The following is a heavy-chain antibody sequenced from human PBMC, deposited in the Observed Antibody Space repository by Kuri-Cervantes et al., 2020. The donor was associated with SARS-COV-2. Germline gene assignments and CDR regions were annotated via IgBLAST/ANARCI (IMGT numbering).Heavy chain of an antibody. V-gene: IGHV3-30*02. CDR1: GFTFSSYG. Sequence: GESLKISCAASGFTFSSYGMHWVRQAPGKGLEWVAFIRYDGSNKYYADSVKGRFTISRDNSKNTLYLQMNSLRAEDTAVYYCARADGFGELFYYYYMDVWGKGTTVTVSS. D-gene: IGHD3-10*01. CDR2: IRYDGSNK. J-gene: IGHJ6*03. CDR3: ARADGFGELFYYYYMDV.